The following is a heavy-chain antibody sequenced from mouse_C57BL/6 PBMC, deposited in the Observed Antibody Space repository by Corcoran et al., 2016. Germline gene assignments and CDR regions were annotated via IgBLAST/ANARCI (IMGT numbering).Heavy chain of an antibody. V-gene: IGHV9-3*01. CDR3: ARGGDGYCLL. CDR1: GYTFTPYG. CDR2: IHTYSGVP. J-gene: IGHJ4*01. Sequence: QIQLVQSGPELKKPGETVKISCTASGYTFTPYGMSWVKQAPGKGLKWMGWIHTYSGVPTYADDFKGRFAFSLATSASTAYLQIHNLKNEDTATYFCARGGDGYCLLCGQGTSVTVSS. D-gene: IGHD2-3*01.